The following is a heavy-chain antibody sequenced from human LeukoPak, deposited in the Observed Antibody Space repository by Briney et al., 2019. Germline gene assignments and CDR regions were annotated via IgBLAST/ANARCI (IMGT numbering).Heavy chain of an antibody. Sequence: GRSLRLSCAASGFTFSSYGMHWVRQAPGKGLEWVAVISYDGSNKYYADSVKGRFTISRDNSKNTLYLQMNSLRSEDTAVYYCAKDRRPYDFRSGYEVGYWGQGNLVTVSS. J-gene: IGHJ4*02. CDR2: ISYDGSNK. D-gene: IGHD3-3*01. CDR1: GFTFSSYG. CDR3: AKDRRPYDFRSGYEVGY. V-gene: IGHV3-30*18.